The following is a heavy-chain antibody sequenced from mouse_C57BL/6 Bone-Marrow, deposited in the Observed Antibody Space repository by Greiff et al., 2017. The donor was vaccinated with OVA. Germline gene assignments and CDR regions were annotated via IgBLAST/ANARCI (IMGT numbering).Heavy chain of an antibody. J-gene: IGHJ2*01. CDR3: ARWGDPYYFDY. V-gene: IGHV1-52*01. Sequence: QVQLQQPGAELVRPGSSVKLSCKASGYTFTSYWMHWVKQRPIQGLEWIGNIDPSDSETHYNQKFKDKATLTVDKSASTAYMQLSSLTSEDSAVYYCARWGDPYYFDYWGQGTTLTVSS. CDR1: GYTFTSYW. CDR2: IDPSDSET.